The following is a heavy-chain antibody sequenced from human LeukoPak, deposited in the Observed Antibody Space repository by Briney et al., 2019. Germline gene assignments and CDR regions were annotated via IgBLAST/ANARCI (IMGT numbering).Heavy chain of an antibody. J-gene: IGHJ4*02. CDR2: ISYDGSNK. CDR1: GFTLSSYG. D-gene: IGHD3-22*01. Sequence: GSLRLSCAATGFTLSSYGMHWVRQAPGKGLEWVAVISYDGSNKYYVDSVKGRFTISRDNSKNTLCLQVNSLRAEDTAVYYCAKDRPYYYDSSGYYDYWGQGTLVTVSS. V-gene: IGHV3-30*18. CDR3: AKDRPYYYDSSGYYDY.